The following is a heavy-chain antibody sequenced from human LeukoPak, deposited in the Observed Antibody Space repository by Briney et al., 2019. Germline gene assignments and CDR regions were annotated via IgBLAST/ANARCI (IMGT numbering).Heavy chain of an antibody. J-gene: IGHJ4*02. D-gene: IGHD3-22*01. CDR2: ISSSSSYI. Sequence: PGGSLRLSCAASGFTFSSYSMNWVRQAPGKGLEWVSSISSSSSYIYYADSVKGRFTISRDNAKNSLYLQMNSLRAEDTAVYYCAKIPIYYYDSSGYYSGFDYWGQGTLVTVSS. CDR3: AKIPIYYYDSSGYYSGFDY. V-gene: IGHV3-21*04. CDR1: GFTFSSYS.